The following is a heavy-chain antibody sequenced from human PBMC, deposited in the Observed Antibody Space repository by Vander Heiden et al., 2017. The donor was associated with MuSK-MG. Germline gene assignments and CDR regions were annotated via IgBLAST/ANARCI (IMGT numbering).Heavy chain of an antibody. CDR2: IYYSGST. J-gene: IGHJ4*02. Sequence: QVQLQESGPGLVKPSETLSLICSVSGGSISSYYWSWIRQPPGKGLEWIGYIYYSGSTNDNPSLKSRVTISIDTSKNQFSLKLSSVTAADTAVYYGARYQQPNFDFGGQGTMVTVSS. V-gene: IGHV4-59*01. D-gene: IGHD6-13*01. CDR3: ARYQQPNFDF. CDR1: GGSISSYY.